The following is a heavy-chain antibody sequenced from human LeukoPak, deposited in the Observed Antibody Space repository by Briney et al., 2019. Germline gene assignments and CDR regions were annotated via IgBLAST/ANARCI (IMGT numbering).Heavy chain of an antibody. V-gene: IGHV3-74*01. J-gene: IGHJ3*02. CDR3: VMYSWGDVPDI. D-gene: IGHD2-21*01. CDR1: GINFRDFW. Sequence: PGGSLRLSCAASGINFRDFWMYWVRQVPGKGLVWVARMNSDGSDTAHADSVTGRFTVSRAHAKNTLYLQMNRLRAEDTAVYLCVMYSWGDVPDIWGQGTMVTVSS. CDR2: MNSDGSDT.